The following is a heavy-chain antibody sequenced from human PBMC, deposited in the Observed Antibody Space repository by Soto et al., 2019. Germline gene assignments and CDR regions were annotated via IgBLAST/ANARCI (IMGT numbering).Heavy chain of an antibody. CDR2: IYHSGST. CDR1: GGSISSSNR. Sequence: QVQLQESGPGLVKPSGTLSLTCAVSGGSISSSNRWSWDRQPPGKGLEWVGEIYHSGSTNYHPSLKGRVTISVDQVKNQFSLKLGSVVAAGTAVYYWVRQGSHDYGDYESCYWGQGTLVTVSS. CDR3: VRQGSHDYGDYESCY. V-gene: IGHV4-4*02. D-gene: IGHD4-17*01. J-gene: IGHJ4*02.